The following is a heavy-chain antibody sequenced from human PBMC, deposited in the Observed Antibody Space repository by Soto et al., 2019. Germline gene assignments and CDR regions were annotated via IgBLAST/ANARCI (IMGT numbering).Heavy chain of an antibody. CDR3: AREGLGGYNWFDP. J-gene: IGHJ5*02. CDR2: IYYSGST. CDR1: GGSISSYY. V-gene: IGHV4-59*01. Sequence: SETLSLTCTVSGGSISSYYWSWIRQPPGKGLEWIGYIYYSGSTNYNPSLKSRVTIPVDTSKNQFSLKLSSVTAADTAVYYCAREGLGGYNWFDPWGQGTLVTVSS. D-gene: IGHD6-6*01.